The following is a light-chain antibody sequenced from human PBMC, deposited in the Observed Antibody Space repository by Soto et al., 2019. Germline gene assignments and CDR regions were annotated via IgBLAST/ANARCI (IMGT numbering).Light chain of an antibody. CDR2: QVS. Sequence: VLTQTPLSSPVTLGEPASISCRSSQSLLHSHGNNYLSWIQQRPGQPPRLLIYQVSNRVSGVPERFSGSGTGTDLILKSSRVEDEDVGSYSCRQFGQAPRTLGQGTKLEIK. V-gene: IGKV2-24*01. J-gene: IGKJ1*01. CDR1: QSLLHSHGNNY. CDR3: RQFGQAPRT.